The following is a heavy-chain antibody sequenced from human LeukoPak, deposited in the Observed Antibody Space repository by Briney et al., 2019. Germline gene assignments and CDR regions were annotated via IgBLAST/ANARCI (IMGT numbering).Heavy chain of an antibody. CDR3: ARSRSPFIAAAGH. V-gene: IGHV4-4*07. CDR1: GGSISSYY. CDR2: IYTSGST. J-gene: IGHJ4*02. Sequence: SSETLSLTCTVSGGSISSYYWSWIRQPAGKGLEWIGRIYTSGSTNYNPSLKSRVTISVDTSKNQFSLKLSSVTAADTAVYYCARSRSPFIAAAGHWGQGTLVTVSS. D-gene: IGHD6-13*01.